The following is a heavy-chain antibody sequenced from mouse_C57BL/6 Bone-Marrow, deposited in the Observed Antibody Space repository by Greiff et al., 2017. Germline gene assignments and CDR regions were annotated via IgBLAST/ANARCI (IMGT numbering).Heavy chain of an antibody. CDR1: YTFFRRVH. J-gene: IGHJ3*01. D-gene: IGHD1-1*01. Sequence: QVQLQQSGPELARPWASVKISCQAFYTFFRRVHFAIRDTNSWLQWVKQRPGQGLGWSGAIYPGNGDTSYNQKFKGKATLTADKSSSTAYMQLNSLTSEDSAVDYGAYYYGSSWGFAYWGQGTLVTVSA. CDR3: SEDSAVDYGAYYYGSSWGFAY. CDR2: GQGLGWSG. V-gene: IGHV1-87*01.